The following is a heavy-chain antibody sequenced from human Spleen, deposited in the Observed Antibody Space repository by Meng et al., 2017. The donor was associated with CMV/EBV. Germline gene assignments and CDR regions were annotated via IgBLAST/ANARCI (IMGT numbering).Heavy chain of an antibody. V-gene: IGHV3-48*03. CDR2: IGSGGSPI. D-gene: IGHD3-3*01. CDR1: GFTFSSYE. CDR3: ARSYFDFWSSYFDY. J-gene: IGHJ4*02. Sequence: GESLKISCAASGFTFSSYEMNWVRQAPGKGLEWVSHIGSGGSPIYYADSVKGRFTISRDNAKNSLYLQMNSLRAEDTADYYCARSYFDFWSSYFDYWGQGMLVTVSS.